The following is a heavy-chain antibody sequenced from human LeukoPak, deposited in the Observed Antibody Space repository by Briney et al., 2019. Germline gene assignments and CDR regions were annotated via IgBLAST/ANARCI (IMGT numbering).Heavy chain of an antibody. CDR1: GYTFTGYY. Sequence: ASVKVSCKASGYTFTGYYMHWVRQAPGQGLEWMGWINPNSGGTNYAQKFQGRVTMTRDTSITTAYMELSGLRSEDTAVYYCARKIASTRLGVRYYYMDVWGEGTTVTISS. J-gene: IGHJ6*03. CDR2: INPNSGGT. D-gene: IGHD2-2*01. CDR3: ARKIASTRLGVRYYYMDV. V-gene: IGHV1-2*02.